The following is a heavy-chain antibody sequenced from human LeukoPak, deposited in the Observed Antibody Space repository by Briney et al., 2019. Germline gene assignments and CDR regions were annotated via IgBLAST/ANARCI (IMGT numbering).Heavy chain of an antibody. Sequence: GGSLRLSCAASEFTLSSYSMNWVRQAPGKGLEWVSYISSTTRTIYYADSVKGRFTISRDSAKNSLYLQMDSLRDEDTAVYYCARERNGWFDPWGQGTLVTVSS. V-gene: IGHV3-48*02. CDR1: EFTLSSYS. CDR2: ISSTTRTI. CDR3: ARERNGWFDP. D-gene: IGHD4-11*01. J-gene: IGHJ5*02.